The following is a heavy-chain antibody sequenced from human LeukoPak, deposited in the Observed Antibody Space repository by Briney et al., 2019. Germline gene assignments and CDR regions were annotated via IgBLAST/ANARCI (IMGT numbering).Heavy chain of an antibody. D-gene: IGHD2-15*01. J-gene: IGHJ4*02. CDR2: ISYDEIK. CDR1: GFTFRDYG. CDR3: AKASWYRVTFVTHLDS. V-gene: IGHV3-30*18. Sequence: PGRSLRLSCVVSGFTFRDYGMHWVRQAPGKGLEWVAVISYDEIKYYADSVKGRFTISRDNLKNTVYLQMSSLSPEDTAIYYCAKASWYRVTFVTHLDSWGQGTLVTVSS.